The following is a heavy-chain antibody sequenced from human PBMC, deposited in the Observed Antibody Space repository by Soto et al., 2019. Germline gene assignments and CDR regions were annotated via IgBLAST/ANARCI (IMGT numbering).Heavy chain of an antibody. CDR3: ARDLYCSR. CDR2: IYSTGRT. D-gene: IGHD2-15*01. V-gene: IGHV3-66*01. Sequence: EVQLVESGGGLVQPGGSLRLSCAASGFTVSSVSMSWVHQAPGKGLEWVSVIYSTGRTYYADSVKGRFNISRDDHRNTVYLQMNIVRGDDTAVYYCARDLYCSRWGQGTLVTVSS. CDR1: GFTVSSVS. J-gene: IGHJ4*02.